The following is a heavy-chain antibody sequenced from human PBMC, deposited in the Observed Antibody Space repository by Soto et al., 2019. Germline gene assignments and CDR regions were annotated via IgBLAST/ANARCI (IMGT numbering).Heavy chain of an antibody. Sequence: ASVKLSCKASGYSFNRYYMHWMRQAPGQGLEWMGIINPTGGATTYAQKFQGRFTMTGDPSTTTVYMELRSLRPEDTAVYFCAREGCEYALRHGMDVWGQGTSV. CDR1: GYSFNRYY. CDR3: AREGCEYALRHGMDV. V-gene: IGHV1-46*02. J-gene: IGHJ6*02. CDR2: INPTGGAT. D-gene: IGHD2-2*01.